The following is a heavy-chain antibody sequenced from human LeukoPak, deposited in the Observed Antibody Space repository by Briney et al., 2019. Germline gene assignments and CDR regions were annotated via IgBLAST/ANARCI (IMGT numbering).Heavy chain of an antibody. CDR3: ARGGSLDY. CDR1: GYTFTSYT. J-gene: IGHJ4*02. CDR2: INAGNGNT. V-gene: IGHV1-3*01. Sequence: GASVKVSCKASGYTFTSYTVHWVRQAPGQRLEWMGWINAGNGNTKSSQKFQGRVTITRDTSATTAYMELSSLRSEDTAVYYCARGGSLDYWGQGTLVTVSS. D-gene: IGHD6-13*01.